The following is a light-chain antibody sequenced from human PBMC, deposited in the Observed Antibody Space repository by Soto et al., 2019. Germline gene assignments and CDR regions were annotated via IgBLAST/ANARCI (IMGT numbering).Light chain of an antibody. Sequence: EIVLTQSPATLSLSPGERATLSCRASQSVGSYLAWDQQKPGQAPRLLVYDASNRATGIPARFGGSGSGTDLTLPISSLEPGDFAVYYCQQRSNWPRPFGKGTKVEIK. V-gene: IGKV3-11*01. CDR3: QQRSNWPRP. J-gene: IGKJ1*01. CDR1: QSVGSY. CDR2: DAS.